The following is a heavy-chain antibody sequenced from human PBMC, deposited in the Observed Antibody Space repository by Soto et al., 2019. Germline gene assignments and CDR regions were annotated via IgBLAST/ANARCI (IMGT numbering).Heavy chain of an antibody. D-gene: IGHD3-22*01. CDR3: ARSNYYDSSGYGSVAFDI. J-gene: IGHJ3*02. CDR2: INPNSGGT. V-gene: IGHV1-2*02. Sequence: ASVKVSCKASGYTFTGYYMHWVRQAPGQGLEWMGWINPNSGGTNYAQEFQGRVTMTRDTSISTAYMELSRLRSDDTAVYYCARSNYYDSSGYGSVAFDIWGQGTMVTVSS. CDR1: GYTFTGYY.